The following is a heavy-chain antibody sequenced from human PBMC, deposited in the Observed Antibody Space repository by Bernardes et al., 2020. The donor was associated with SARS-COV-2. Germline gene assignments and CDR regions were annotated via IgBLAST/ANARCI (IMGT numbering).Heavy chain of an antibody. CDR2: IYPSGNT. CDR1: NGSISPYF. D-gene: IGHD2-15*01. CDR3: ARDSEVAATFDH. J-gene: IGHJ4*02. Sequence: TLSLTCAVSNGSISPYFWSWIRQPAGKGLEWIGRIYPSGNTNRNPSLQSRVTMSMDASKKQFSLNLISVTAADTAVYYCARDSEVAATFDHWGRGILVTVSS. V-gene: IGHV4-4*07.